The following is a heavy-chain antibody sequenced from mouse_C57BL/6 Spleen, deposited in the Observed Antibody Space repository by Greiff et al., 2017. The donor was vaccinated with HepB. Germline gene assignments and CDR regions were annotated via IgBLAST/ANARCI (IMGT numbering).Heavy chain of an antibody. J-gene: IGHJ2*01. CDR1: GFNIKDYY. CDR3: ASNYYGSSYDY. CDR2: IDPEDGET. Sequence: EVQLQQSGAELVKPGASVKLSCTASGFNIKDYYMHWVKQRTEQGLEWIGRIDPEDGETKYAPKFPGKATITADTSSNTAYLQLSSLTSEDTAVYYCASNYYGSSYDYWGQGTTLTVSS. V-gene: IGHV14-2*01. D-gene: IGHD1-1*01.